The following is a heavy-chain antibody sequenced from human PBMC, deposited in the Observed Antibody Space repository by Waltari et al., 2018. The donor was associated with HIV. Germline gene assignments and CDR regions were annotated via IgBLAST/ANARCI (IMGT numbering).Heavy chain of an antibody. CDR2: INHSGST. D-gene: IGHD3-22*01. CDR1: GGSFSGYY. CDR3: ARDYYDSSGYRY. V-gene: IGHV4-34*01. Sequence: QVQLQQWGAGLLKPSETLSLTCAVYGGSFSGYYWSWIRQPPGKGLEWIGEINHSGSTNYNPSLKSRVTISVDTSKNQFSLKLSSVTAADTAVYYCARDYYDSSGYRYWGQGTLVTVSS. J-gene: IGHJ4*02.